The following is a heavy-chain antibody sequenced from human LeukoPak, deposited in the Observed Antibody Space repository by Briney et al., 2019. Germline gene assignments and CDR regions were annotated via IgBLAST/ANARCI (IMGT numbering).Heavy chain of an antibody. V-gene: IGHV3-33*06. CDR3: AKDRLPLGELSLFDY. D-gene: IGHD3-16*02. Sequence: PGGSLRLSCAASGFTFSNAWMSWVRQAPGKGLEWVAVIWYDGNNKYYAESVKGRFTISRDISKNTLYLQVNSLRAEDTAVYYCAKDRLPLGELSLFDYWGQGTLVTVSS. J-gene: IGHJ4*02. CDR1: GFTFSNAW. CDR2: IWYDGNNK.